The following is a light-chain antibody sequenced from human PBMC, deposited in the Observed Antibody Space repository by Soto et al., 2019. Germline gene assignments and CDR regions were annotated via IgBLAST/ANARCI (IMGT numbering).Light chain of an antibody. J-gene: IGKJ2*01. CDR2: RAS. V-gene: IGKV3-15*01. Sequence: ETLMTQSPATLSVSPGERATLSCRASQSVSSNLAWYQQRPGQAPRLLIYRASIRATGIPARFSGSGSGTEFTQTINSLQSEDFAVYYYQQYHYCRPYTFGQRTKLEI. CDR1: QSVSSN. CDR3: QQYHYCRPYT.